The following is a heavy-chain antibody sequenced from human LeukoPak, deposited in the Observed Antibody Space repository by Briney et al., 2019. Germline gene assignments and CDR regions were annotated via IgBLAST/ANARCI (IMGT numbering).Heavy chain of an antibody. Sequence: GASVKVSCKASGYSLTDYYLHWVRQAPGQRLEWMGWINPNNGETKFAQKFQARVTLTSDTSISTAYMELSRLRSDNTAVYYCARDLYGGTSATFDYWGQGTLVTVAS. CDR2: INPNNGET. D-gene: IGHD4-23*01. V-gene: IGHV1-2*02. J-gene: IGHJ4*02. CDR1: GYSLTDYY. CDR3: ARDLYGGTSATFDY.